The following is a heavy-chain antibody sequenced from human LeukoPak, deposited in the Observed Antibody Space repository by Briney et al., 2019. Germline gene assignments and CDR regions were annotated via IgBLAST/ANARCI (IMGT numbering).Heavy chain of an antibody. V-gene: IGHV4-38-2*02. CDR1: GYSISSGYY. J-gene: IGHJ5*02. D-gene: IGHD3-10*01. Sequence: SETLSLTCTVSGYSISSGYYWGWIRQPPGKGLEWIGSIYHSGSTYYNPSLKSRVTISVDTSKNQFSLKLSSVTAADTAVYYCARLSRLWGITMVRGRSWFDPWGQGTLVTVSS. CDR2: IYHSGST. CDR3: ARLSRLWGITMVRGRSWFDP.